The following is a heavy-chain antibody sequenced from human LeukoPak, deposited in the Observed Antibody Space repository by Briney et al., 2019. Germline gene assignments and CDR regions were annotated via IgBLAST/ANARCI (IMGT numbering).Heavy chain of an antibody. D-gene: IGHD5-18*01. CDR2: ISGSGGST. V-gene: IGHV3-23*01. CDR1: GFTFSSYA. Sequence: GGSLRLSCAASGFTFSSYAMSWVRQAPGKGLEWVSAISGSGGSTYYADSVKGRFTISRDNSKNTLYLQMNSLRAEDTAVYYCAKTIYGYGYELSSFDYWGQGTLVTASS. J-gene: IGHJ4*02. CDR3: AKTIYGYGYELSSFDY.